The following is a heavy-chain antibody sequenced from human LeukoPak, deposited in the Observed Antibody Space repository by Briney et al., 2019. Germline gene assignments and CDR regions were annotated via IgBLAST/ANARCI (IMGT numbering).Heavy chain of an antibody. CDR2: INPNSGGT. V-gene: IGHV1-2*06. D-gene: IGHD3-3*01. CDR1: GYTFTGYY. CDR3: AREEYDFWSAFDP. Sequence: GASVKVSCKASGYTFTGYYMHWVRQAPGQGLEWMGRINPNSGGTNYAQKFQGRVTMTRDTSISTAYMELSRLRSDDTAVYYCAREEYDFWSAFDPWGQGTLVTVSS. J-gene: IGHJ5*02.